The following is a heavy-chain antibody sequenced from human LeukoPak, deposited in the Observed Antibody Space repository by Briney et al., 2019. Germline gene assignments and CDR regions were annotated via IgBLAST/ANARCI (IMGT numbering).Heavy chain of an antibody. D-gene: IGHD5-12*01. V-gene: IGHV3-48*03. CDR3: ARDLATHGGYVDP. CDR2: ISTSDSTM. Sequence: GGSLRLSCAASGFIFSSYEMNWVRQAPGKGLEWVSYISTSDSTMYYADSVKGRFTISRDNAKNSLYLQMDSLRVEDTGIYYCARDLATHGGYVDPWGQGTLVTVSS. CDR1: GFIFSSYE. J-gene: IGHJ5*02.